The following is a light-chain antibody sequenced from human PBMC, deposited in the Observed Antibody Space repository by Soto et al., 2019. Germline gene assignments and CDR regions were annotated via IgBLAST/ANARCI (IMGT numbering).Light chain of an antibody. V-gene: IGKV3-11*01. CDR3: QQRSNWPPLLS. Sequence: EVVLTQSPATLSLSPGERATLSCRASQSVGSYLAWYQQKPGQAPSLLIYDASNGATGIPARFSGSGSGTDFTLTISSLEPEDFAVYYCQQRSNWPPLLSFGPGTKVDI. J-gene: IGKJ3*01. CDR2: DAS. CDR1: QSVGSY.